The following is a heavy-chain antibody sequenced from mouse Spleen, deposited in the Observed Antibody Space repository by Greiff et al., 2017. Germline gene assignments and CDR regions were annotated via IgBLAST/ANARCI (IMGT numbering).Heavy chain of an antibody. CDR1: GFNIKDDY. V-gene: IGHV14-4*01. J-gene: IGHJ1*01. CDR3: TTSTTAHWYFDV. Sequence: VQLKESGAELVRPGASVKLSCTASGFNIKDDYMHWVKQRPEQGLEWIGWIDPENGDTEYASKFQGKATITADTSSNTAYLQLSSLTSEDTAVYYCTTSTTAHWYFDVWGAGTTVTVSS. CDR2: IDPENGDT. D-gene: IGHD1-2*01.